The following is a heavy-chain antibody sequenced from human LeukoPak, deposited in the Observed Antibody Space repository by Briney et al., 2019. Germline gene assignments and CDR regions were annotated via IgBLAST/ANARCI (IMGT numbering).Heavy chain of an antibody. CDR1: GFTFSSYG. D-gene: IGHD6-19*01. V-gene: IGHV3-30*02. CDR3: AKDGYRGIAVALIYFVY. Sequence: PGGSLRLSCAASGFTFSSYGMHWVRQAPGKGLEWVAFIRYDGSNKYYADSVKGRFTISRGNSKNTLYLQMNSLRAEDTAVYYCAKDGYRGIAVALIYFVYWGQGALVTVSS. J-gene: IGHJ4*02. CDR2: IRYDGSNK.